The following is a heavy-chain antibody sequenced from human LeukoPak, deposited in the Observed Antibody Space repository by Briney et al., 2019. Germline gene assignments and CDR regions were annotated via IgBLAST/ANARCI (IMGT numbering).Heavy chain of an antibody. D-gene: IGHD3-22*01. CDR1: GFTFDDYA. CDR3: AKDRHYETSGYQLDY. Sequence: QPGRSLRLSCAASGFTFDDYAMHWVRQAPGKGLEWVSGISWNRGSIGYGDSVKGRFTISRDNAKNSLYLQVNSLRAEDTALYYCAKDRHYETSGYQLDYWGQGTLVTVSS. V-gene: IGHV3-9*01. J-gene: IGHJ4*02. CDR2: ISWNRGSI.